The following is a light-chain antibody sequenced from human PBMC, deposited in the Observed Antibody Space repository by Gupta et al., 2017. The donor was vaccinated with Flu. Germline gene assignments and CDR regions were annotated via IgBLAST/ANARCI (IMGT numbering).Light chain of an antibody. CDR2: SNN. CDR1: SSNIGSNT. Sequence: QSVLTQPPSASGTPGQRVTISCSGSSSNIGSNTVNWYQQLPGTAPKLLIYSNNQRPPWVPDRFSGSKSGTSASLAISGLQSEDEADYYCAAWDDSMNGFWVFGGGTKLTVL. J-gene: IGLJ3*02. CDR3: AAWDDSMNGFWV. V-gene: IGLV1-44*01.